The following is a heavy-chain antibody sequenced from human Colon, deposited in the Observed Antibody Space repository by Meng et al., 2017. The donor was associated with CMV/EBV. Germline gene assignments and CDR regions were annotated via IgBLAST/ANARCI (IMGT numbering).Heavy chain of an antibody. V-gene: IGHV3-23*01. CDR2: ISGSGGYT. CDR1: FTFSSYA. Sequence: FTFSSYAMTWVRQAPGKGLEWVSAISGSGGYTYYADSVKGRFTISRDNSKNTLYLQMNSLRAEDTAVYYCATTYYYDSSGYYGSEYWGQGTLVTVSS. J-gene: IGHJ4*02. D-gene: IGHD3-22*01. CDR3: ATTYYYDSSGYYGSEY.